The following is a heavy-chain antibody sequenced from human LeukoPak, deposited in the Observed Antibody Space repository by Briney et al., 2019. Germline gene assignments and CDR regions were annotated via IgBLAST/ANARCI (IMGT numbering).Heavy chain of an antibody. D-gene: IGHD4-17*01. J-gene: IGHJ4*02. CDR3: ARDGDYYFDY. CDR2: IYYSGST. CDR1: GGSISSGDYS. Sequence: ASETLSLTCTVSGGSISSGDYSWSWIRQPPGKGLEWIGYIYYSGSTYYNPSLKSRVTISVDTSKNQFSLKLSSVTAADTAVYYCARDGDYYFDYWGQGTLVTVSS. V-gene: IGHV4-30-4*01.